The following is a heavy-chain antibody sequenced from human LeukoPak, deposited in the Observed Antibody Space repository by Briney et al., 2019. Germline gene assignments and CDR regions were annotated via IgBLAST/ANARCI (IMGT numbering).Heavy chain of an antibody. Sequence: ASVKVSCKASGYTFTGYYMHWVRQAPGQGLEWMGWINPNSGGTNYAQKFQGRVTMTRDTSISTAYMELSRLRSDDTAVYYCAREYCSRSVAGCFDPWGQGTLVAVS. V-gene: IGHV1-2*02. CDR1: GYTFTGYY. J-gene: IGHJ5*02. CDR2: INPNSGGT. D-gene: IGHD2-2*01. CDR3: AREYCSRSVAGCFDP.